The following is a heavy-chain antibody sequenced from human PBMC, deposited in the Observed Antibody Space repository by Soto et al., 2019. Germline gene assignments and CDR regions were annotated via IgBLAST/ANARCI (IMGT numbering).Heavy chain of an antibody. J-gene: IGHJ5*02. CDR1: GFTFSNYG. CDR2: TSYDGTNK. V-gene: IGHV3-30*18. Sequence: GGSLRLSCAASGFTFSNYGMHWVRQGPGKGLEWVAVTSYDGTNKYYGDSVKGRFTISRDNSKNTLYLQMNSLRPEDTAMYYCAKSVGLGGDNWFDPWGQGTLVTVSS. D-gene: IGHD7-27*01. CDR3: AKSVGLGGDNWFDP.